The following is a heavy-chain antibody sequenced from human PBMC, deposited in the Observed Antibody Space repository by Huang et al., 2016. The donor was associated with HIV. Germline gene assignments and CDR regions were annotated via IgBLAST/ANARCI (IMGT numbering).Heavy chain of an antibody. CDR2: VYDSGTT. CDR1: GDSVSSHY. CDR3: VRDQGRLAVGGIDNWFDP. D-gene: IGHD6-19*01. J-gene: IGHJ5*02. Sequence: QVRLQESGPGLVKPSETLSLSCTVSGDSVSSHYWGWIRHPPGKGLAWIGTVYDSGTTKYNPRLKSRITISVDTSKNCFSLNITSVSAADTAMYFCVRDQGRLAVGGIDNWFDPWGQGALVTVSS. V-gene: IGHV4-59*02.